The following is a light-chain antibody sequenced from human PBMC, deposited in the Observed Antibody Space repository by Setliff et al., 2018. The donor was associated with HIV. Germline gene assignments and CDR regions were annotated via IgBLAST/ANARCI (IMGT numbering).Light chain of an antibody. CDR2: DVS. J-gene: IGLJ2*01. V-gene: IGLV2-11*01. CDR3: SSYTSSSVVV. CDR1: SSDVGGYNY. Sequence: SALTQPRSVSGSPGQSVTISCTGTSSDVGGYNYVSWYQQHPGKAPKLMIYDVSKRPSGISNRFSGSKSGNTASLTISGLQAEDEADYYCSSYTSSSVVVFGGGTKGTVL.